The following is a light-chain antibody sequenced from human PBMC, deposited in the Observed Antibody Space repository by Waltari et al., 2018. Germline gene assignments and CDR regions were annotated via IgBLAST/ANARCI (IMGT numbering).Light chain of an antibody. CDR2: DAS. CDR1: RDIKNH. J-gene: IGKJ2*02. Sequence: DIQMTQSPSSLSASVGDRVTISCQASRDIKNHLNWYQQKPGKTPNLLVYDASNFEIGVTSRFSGRRSGTQFTFTCTSLQPEDGATYYCQQYDDFPPCTFGQGTKVEI. CDR3: QQYDDFPPCT. V-gene: IGKV1-33*01.